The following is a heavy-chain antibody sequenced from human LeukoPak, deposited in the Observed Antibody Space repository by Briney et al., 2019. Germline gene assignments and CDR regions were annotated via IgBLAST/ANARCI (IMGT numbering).Heavy chain of an antibody. CDR3: ARRTLGYCSGGSCYSAKQPITRYYYYMDV. D-gene: IGHD2-15*01. Sequence: GASVKVSCKASGYTFTSYGISWVRQAPGQGLEWMGWINPNSGGTNYAQKFQGRVTMTRDTSISTAYMELSRLRSDDTAVYYCARRTLGYCSGGSCYSAKQPITRYYYYMDVWGKGTTVTVSS. J-gene: IGHJ6*03. V-gene: IGHV1-2*02. CDR2: INPNSGGT. CDR1: GYTFTSYG.